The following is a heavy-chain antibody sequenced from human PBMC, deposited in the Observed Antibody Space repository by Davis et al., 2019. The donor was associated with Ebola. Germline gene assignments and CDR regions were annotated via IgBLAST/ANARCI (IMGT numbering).Heavy chain of an antibody. CDR2: ISMSGGST. V-gene: IGHV3-23*01. CDR3: VQGTTSCHV. CDR1: GFTVRSNY. D-gene: IGHD2-2*01. Sequence: GESLKISCAVSGFTVRSNYMTWVRQAPGKGLEFVSAISMSGGSTDYADSVKGRFTISRDNSKNMLYLQMNSLRVEDTAVYYCVQGTTSCHVWGQGTLVTVSS. J-gene: IGHJ4*02.